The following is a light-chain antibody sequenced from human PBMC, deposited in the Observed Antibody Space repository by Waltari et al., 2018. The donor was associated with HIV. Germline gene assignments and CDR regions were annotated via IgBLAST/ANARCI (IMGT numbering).Light chain of an antibody. V-gene: IGLV2-14*03. J-gene: IGLJ3*02. Sequence: QSALTQPASMSGSPGQSITISCTGTSSDVGGYQYVSWYQQHPGKAPKLMIFDVIKRPSGVSNRFSGSKSGNTASLTISGLQAEDEAHYFCSSYTSTTTLVVFGGGTKLTVL. CDR2: DVI. CDR3: SSYTSTTTLVV. CDR1: SSDVGGYQY.